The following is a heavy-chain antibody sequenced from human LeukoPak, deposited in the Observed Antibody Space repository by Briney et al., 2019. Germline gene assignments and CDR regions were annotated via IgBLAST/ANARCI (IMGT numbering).Heavy chain of an antibody. CDR3: ARAYCSGGSCYVFDY. J-gene: IGHJ4*02. CDR1: GGSISSYY. CDR2: IYYSRSA. Sequence: SETLSLTNTVSGGSISSYYWSWIPQPPGNGLEMIRDIYYSRSANYNPSLKSRVTMSVDTSKNQFSLKLSSVTAADTAVYYCARAYCSGGSCYVFDYWGQGTLVTVSS. V-gene: IGHV4-59*12. D-gene: IGHD2-15*01.